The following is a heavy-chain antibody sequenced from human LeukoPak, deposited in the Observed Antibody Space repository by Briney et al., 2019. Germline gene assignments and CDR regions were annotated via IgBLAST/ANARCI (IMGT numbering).Heavy chain of an antibody. Sequence: SSETLSLTCAIYGGSFSGYYWSWIRQPPGKGLEWIGEINHSGSTNYNPSLKSRVTISVDTSKNQFSLKLSSVTAADTAVYYCAGLGYYDFWSGSVKGWFDPWGQGTLVTVSS. J-gene: IGHJ5*02. V-gene: IGHV4-34*01. CDR2: INHSGST. D-gene: IGHD3-3*01. CDR1: GGSFSGYY. CDR3: AGLGYYDFWSGSVKGWFDP.